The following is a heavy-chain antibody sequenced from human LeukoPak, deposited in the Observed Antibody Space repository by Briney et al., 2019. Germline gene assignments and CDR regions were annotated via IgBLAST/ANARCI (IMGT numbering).Heavy chain of an antibody. D-gene: IGHD2-2*02. CDR1: GFTFSSYG. Sequence: GGSLRLSCAASGFTFSSYGVHWVRQAPGKGLEWVAFIRYDGSNKYYADSVKGRFTISRDNSKNTLYLQMNSLRAEDTAVYYCAKGPRMGYCSSTSCYTSPFDYWGQGTLVTVSS. CDR3: AKGPRMGYCSSTSCYTSPFDY. CDR2: IRYDGSNK. V-gene: IGHV3-30*02. J-gene: IGHJ4*02.